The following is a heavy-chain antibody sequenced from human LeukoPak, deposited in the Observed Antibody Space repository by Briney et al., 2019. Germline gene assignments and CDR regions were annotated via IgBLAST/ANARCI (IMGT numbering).Heavy chain of an antibody. CDR3: AKDLWFGEYGMDV. V-gene: IGHV3-9*01. Sequence: PGGSLRLSCAASGFTFDDYAMHWVRQAPGKGLEWVSGISWNSGSIGYADSVKGRFTISRDNAKNSLYLQMNSLRAEDTALYYCAKDLWFGEYGMDVWGQGTTVTVS. CDR2: ISWNSGSI. D-gene: IGHD3-10*01. CDR1: GFTFDDYA. J-gene: IGHJ6*02.